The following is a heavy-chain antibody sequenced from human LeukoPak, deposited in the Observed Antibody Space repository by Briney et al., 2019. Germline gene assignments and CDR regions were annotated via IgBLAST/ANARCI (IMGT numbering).Heavy chain of an antibody. D-gene: IGHD4-17*01. V-gene: IGHV3-15*01. Sequence: GGSLRLSCAASGFTFSNAWMSWVRQAPGKGLEWVGRIKSKTDGGTTDYAAPVKGRFTISRDDSKNTLYLQMNSLKTEDTAVYYCTTFVYGDYGVSFDYWGQGTLVTVSS. CDR3: TTFVYGDYGVSFDY. CDR2: IKSKTDGGTT. J-gene: IGHJ4*02. CDR1: GFTFSNAW.